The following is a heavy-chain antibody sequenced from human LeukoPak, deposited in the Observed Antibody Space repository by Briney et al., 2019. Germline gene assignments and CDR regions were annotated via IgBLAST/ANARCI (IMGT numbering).Heavy chain of an antibody. CDR1: GFIFTTYG. Sequence: GTSLRLSCAASGFIFTTYGFHWVRQAPGKGLVWVAVIWSDGSHKFYTDSVKGRFTISRDNSENTLYLQMSSLRVEDTAVYYCTRGQTTYYDYWGQGTLVTVSS. CDR3: TRGQTTYYDY. J-gene: IGHJ4*02. D-gene: IGHD1-7*01. V-gene: IGHV3-33*08. CDR2: IWSDGSHK.